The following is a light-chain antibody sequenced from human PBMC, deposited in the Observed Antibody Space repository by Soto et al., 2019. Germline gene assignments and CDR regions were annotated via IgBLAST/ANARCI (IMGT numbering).Light chain of an antibody. CDR1: QSLGGN. V-gene: IGKV3-15*01. CDR2: GAS. J-gene: IGKJ5*01. Sequence: EIMMTQSPVTLSVSPGERPTLSCRASQSLGGNLAWYQQKPCQVPRLLIYGASTRATGIPARFSGSGSGTDFTLTISSLQPEDFATYYCQQNYSPPPITFGQGTRLEIK. CDR3: QQNYSPPPIT.